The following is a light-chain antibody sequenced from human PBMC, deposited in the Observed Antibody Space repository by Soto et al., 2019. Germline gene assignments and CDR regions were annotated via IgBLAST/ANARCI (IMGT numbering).Light chain of an antibody. V-gene: IGLV2-14*03. CDR3: SSYTSSSSYV. J-gene: IGLJ1*01. Sequence: QSVLTQPASVSDSPGQSITISCIGTSSDIGGFNHVSWHQQHPGKAPKLIIYDVSNRPSGVSNRFSGSKTGNTASLVISGLQAEDEADYYCSSYTSSSSYVFGYGTKVTVL. CDR2: DVS. CDR1: SSDIGGFNH.